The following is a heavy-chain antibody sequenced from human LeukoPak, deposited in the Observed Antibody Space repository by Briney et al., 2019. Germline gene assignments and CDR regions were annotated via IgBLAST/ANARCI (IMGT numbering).Heavy chain of an antibody. Sequence: KPSETLSLTCTVSGGSISSYYWSWIRQPPGKGLEWIGYIYYSGSTNYNPSLKSRVTISVDTSKNQFSLKLSSVTAADTAVYYCARDSHYYGMDVWGQGTTVTVSS. CDR2: IYYSGST. CDR3: ARDSHYYGMDV. V-gene: IGHV4-59*01. J-gene: IGHJ6*02. CDR1: GGSISSYY.